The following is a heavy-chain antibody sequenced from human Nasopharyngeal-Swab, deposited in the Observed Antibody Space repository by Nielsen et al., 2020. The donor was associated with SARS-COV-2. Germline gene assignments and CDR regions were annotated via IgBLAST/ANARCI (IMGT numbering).Heavy chain of an antibody. V-gene: IGHV4-59*01. Sequence: WIRQPPGKGLEWIGYIYYSGSTNYNPSLKSRVTISVDTSKNQFSLKLSSVTAADTAAYYCARDNSKWEPRFWFDPWGQGTLVTVSS. CDR2: IYYSGST. D-gene: IGHD1-26*01. CDR3: ARDNSKWEPRFWFDP. J-gene: IGHJ5*02.